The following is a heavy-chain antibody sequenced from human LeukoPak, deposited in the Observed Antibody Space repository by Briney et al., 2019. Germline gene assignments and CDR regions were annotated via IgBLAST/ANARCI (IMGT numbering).Heavy chain of an antibody. CDR3: ATHNFYGDYARDY. CDR2: INPNSGGT. J-gene: IGHJ4*02. V-gene: IGHV1-2*06. Sequence: ASVKVSCKASGYTFTGYYMHWVRQAPGQGLEWMGRINPNSGGTNYAQKFQGRVTMTRDTSASTAYMELSSLRSEDTAVYYCATHNFYGDYARDYWGQGTLVTVSS. D-gene: IGHD4-17*01. CDR1: GYTFTGYY.